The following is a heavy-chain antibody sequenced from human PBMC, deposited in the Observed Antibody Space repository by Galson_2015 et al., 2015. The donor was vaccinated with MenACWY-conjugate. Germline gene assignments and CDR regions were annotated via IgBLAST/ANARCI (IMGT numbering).Heavy chain of an antibody. V-gene: IGHV3-49*04. CDR2: IRSKAYGGTP. J-gene: IGHJ4*02. CDR1: GFTFSSCA. D-gene: IGHD2-2*01. Sequence: SLRLSCAASGFTFSSCAMSWVRQAPGKGLEWVAFIRSKAYGGTPGYAASVKGRFIVSRDDSKSIAYLQMSSLKTEDTAVYYCTRADHRYCSRTNCPFDYWAREPWSPSPQ. CDR3: TRADHRYCSRTNCPFDY.